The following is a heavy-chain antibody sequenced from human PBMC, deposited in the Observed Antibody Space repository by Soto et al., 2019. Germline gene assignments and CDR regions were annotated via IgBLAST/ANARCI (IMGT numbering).Heavy chain of an antibody. CDR2: IGTLHDT. J-gene: IGHJ5*02. CDR3: ARQASYWHGGGGWFDP. D-gene: IGHD2-8*02. V-gene: IGHV3-13*01. CDR1: GFTFSAYD. Sequence: PGGSLRLSCAASGFTFSAYDMHWVRQPTGKGLEWVSAIGTLHDTYYPDSVKGRFTISRENAKNSLYLQMNSLTTGDTAVYYWARQASYWHGGGGWFDPWGQGTLVTVSS.